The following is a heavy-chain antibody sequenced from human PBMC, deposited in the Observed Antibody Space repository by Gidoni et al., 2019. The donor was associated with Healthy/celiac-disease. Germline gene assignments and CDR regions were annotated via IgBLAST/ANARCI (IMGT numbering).Heavy chain of an antibody. D-gene: IGHD3-22*01. CDR3: ARDTMIATWVGAFDI. V-gene: IGHV4-30-2*01. CDR1: GGSISSGGYS. J-gene: IGHJ3*02. CDR2: IYHSGST. Sequence: QLQLQESGSGLVKPSQTLSLTCAVSGGSISSGGYSWSWIRQPPGKGLEWIGYIYHSGSTYYNPSLKSRVTISVDRSKNQFSLKLSSVTAADTAVYYCARDTMIATWVGAFDIWGQGTMVTVSS.